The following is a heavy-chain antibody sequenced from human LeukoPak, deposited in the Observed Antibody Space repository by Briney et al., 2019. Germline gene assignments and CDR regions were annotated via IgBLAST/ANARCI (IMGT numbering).Heavy chain of an antibody. CDR1: GYTFTGYY. CDR2: INPSSGGT. Sequence: ASVKVSCKASGYTFTGYYMHWVRQAPGQGLEWMGRINPSSGGTNYAQKFQGRVTMTRDTSISTAYMELNRLTSDDTAVYHCAPGPGWFDPWGQGTLVTVSS. V-gene: IGHV1-2*06. CDR3: APGPGWFDP. J-gene: IGHJ5*02. D-gene: IGHD7-27*01.